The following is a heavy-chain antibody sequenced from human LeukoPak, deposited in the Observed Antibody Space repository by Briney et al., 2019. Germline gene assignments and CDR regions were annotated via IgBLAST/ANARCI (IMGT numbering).Heavy chain of an antibody. CDR1: GYTFTGYY. CDR2: INPNSGGT. Sequence: ASVKVSCKASGYTFTGYYMHWVRQAPGQGLEWMGWINPNSGGTNYAQKLQGRVTMTTDTSTSTAYMELRSLRSDDTAVYYCAGDSPYSSGWQYFDYWGQGTLVTVSS. CDR3: AGDSPYSSGWQYFDY. D-gene: IGHD6-19*01. V-gene: IGHV1-2*02. J-gene: IGHJ4*02.